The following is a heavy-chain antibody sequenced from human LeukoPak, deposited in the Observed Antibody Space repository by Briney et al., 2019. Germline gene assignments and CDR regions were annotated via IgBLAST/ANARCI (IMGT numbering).Heavy chain of an antibody. CDR1: GFTFSNYA. Sequence: GGSLRLSCAASGFTFSNYAVHWVRQAPGKGLECVSAISSNGGSTYYANSVKGRFTISRDNSKNTLYLQMGSLRAEDMAAYYCARDRGIYSGSYLFDYWGQGTLVTVSS. V-gene: IGHV3-64*01. CDR3: ARDRGIYSGSYLFDY. D-gene: IGHD1-26*01. CDR2: ISSNGGST. J-gene: IGHJ4*02.